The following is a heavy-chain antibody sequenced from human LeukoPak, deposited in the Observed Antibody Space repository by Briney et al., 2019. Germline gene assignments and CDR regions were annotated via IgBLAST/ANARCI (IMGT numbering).Heavy chain of an antibody. CDR1: GFNFSRYW. V-gene: IGHV3-23*01. Sequence: GGSLRLSCAASGFNFSRYWMHWVRQAPGKGLEWVSAISGSGSSTYYAGSVKGRFTTSRDNSKRTVYLQMNSLRVEDTAVYYCAPLAANIFDYWGQGTLVTASS. CDR3: APLAANIFDY. J-gene: IGHJ4*02. CDR2: ISGSGSST. D-gene: IGHD6-25*01.